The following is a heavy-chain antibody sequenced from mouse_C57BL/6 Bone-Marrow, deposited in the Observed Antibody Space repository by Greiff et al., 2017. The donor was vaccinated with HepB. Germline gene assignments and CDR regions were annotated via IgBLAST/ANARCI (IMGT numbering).Heavy chain of an antibody. J-gene: IGHJ2*01. V-gene: IGHV5-17*01. D-gene: IGHD4-1*01. CDR1: GFTFSDYG. CDR2: ISSGSSTI. Sequence: EVKLVESGGGLVKPGGSLKLSCAASGFTFSDYGMHWVRQAPEKGLEWVAYISSGSSTIYYADTVKGRFTISRDNAKNTLFLQMTSLRSEDTAMYYCARRTLGRFDYWGQGTTLTVSS. CDR3: ARRTLGRFDY.